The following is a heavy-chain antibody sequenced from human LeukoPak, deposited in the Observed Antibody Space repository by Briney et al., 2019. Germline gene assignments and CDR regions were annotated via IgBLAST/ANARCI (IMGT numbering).Heavy chain of an antibody. Sequence: PSETLSLTYTVSGGSISSYYWSWIRQPPGKGLEWIGYSYYSGSTNYNPSLKTRVTTSVDTSKNQFSLKLSSVTAADTAVYYCARISESQQLVGYSRGWYWFNFDYWGQGTLVTVSS. CDR2: SYYSGST. J-gene: IGHJ4*02. CDR1: GGSISSYY. D-gene: IGHD6-19*01. CDR3: ARISESQQLVGYSRGWYWFNFDY. V-gene: IGHV4-59*08.